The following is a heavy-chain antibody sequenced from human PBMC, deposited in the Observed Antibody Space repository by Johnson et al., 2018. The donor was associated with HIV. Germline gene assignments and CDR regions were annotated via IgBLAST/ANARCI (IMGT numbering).Heavy chain of an antibody. J-gene: IGHJ3*02. CDR1: GFTFDDYG. CDR3: AREWLYDALDI. D-gene: IGHD3-22*01. V-gene: IGHV3-20*04. Sequence: EVQLVESGGGVVRPGGSLRLSCAASGFTFDDYGMTWVRQAPGKGLEWVSGINWNGGSKGYADSVQGRFTVSRDNARKSLYLQMNSLRAEDTAVYYCAREWLYDALDIWGQGTMVTVSS. CDR2: INWNGGSK.